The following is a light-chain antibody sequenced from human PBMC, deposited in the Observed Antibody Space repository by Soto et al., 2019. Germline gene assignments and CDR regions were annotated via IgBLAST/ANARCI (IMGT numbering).Light chain of an antibody. J-gene: IGKJ2*01. Sequence: DIQITQSPSTLSASVGDRVTITCRASQSISTWLAWYQQKPGKAPKLLISDASHLESGVPSRFTGSGSGTEFTLTISSLQPDDYATFYCQQYNDYSNFGQGTKLEI. CDR1: QSISTW. V-gene: IGKV1-5*01. CDR2: DAS. CDR3: QQYNDYSN.